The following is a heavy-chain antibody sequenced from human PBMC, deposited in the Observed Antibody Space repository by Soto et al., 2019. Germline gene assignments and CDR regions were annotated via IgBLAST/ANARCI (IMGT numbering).Heavy chain of an antibody. CDR2: INPSGGST. CDR3: ARGSSYYDYVWGSYRYKAPFDY. V-gene: IGHV1-2*04. CDR1: GYTFTDYY. Sequence: GASVKVSCKASGYTFTDYYMHWVRQAPGQGLEWMGIINPSGGSTSYAQKFQGWVTMTRDTSISTAYMELSRLRSDDTAVYYCARGSSYYDYVWGSYRYKAPFDYWGQGTLVTVSS. J-gene: IGHJ4*02. D-gene: IGHD3-16*02.